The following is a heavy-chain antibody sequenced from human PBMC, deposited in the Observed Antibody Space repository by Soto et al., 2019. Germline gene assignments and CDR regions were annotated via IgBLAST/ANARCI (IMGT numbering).Heavy chain of an antibody. J-gene: IGHJ4*02. D-gene: IGHD3-22*01. Sequence: PGGSLRLSCAASGFTFSSYSMNWVRQAPGKGLEWVSYISSSSSTIYYADSVKGRFTISRDNAKDSLYLQMNSLRDEETAVYYCARGLYYYDSSGYWGYLGQGT. CDR1: GFTFSSYS. CDR3: ARGLYYYDSSGYWGY. CDR2: ISSSSSTI. V-gene: IGHV3-48*02.